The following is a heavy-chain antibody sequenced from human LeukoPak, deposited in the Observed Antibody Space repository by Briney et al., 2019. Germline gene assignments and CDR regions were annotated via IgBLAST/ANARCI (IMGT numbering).Heavy chain of an antibody. Sequence: PGGSLRLSCAASGFTFSNYGMHWVRQAPGKGLEWVAVIWYDGSNKYYADSVKGRFTISRDNSKNTLYLQMNSLRAEDTAVYYCASPGSITIFGVASYWGQGTLVTVSS. CDR2: IWYDGSNK. D-gene: IGHD3-3*01. CDR1: GFTFSNYG. J-gene: IGHJ4*02. V-gene: IGHV3-33*01. CDR3: ASPGSITIFGVASY.